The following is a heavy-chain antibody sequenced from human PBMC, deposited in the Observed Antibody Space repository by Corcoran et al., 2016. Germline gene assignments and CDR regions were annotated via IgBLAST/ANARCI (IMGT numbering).Heavy chain of an antibody. CDR3: ARRGFYSRRYYYYYGMDV. Sequence: EVQLVQSGAEVKKPGESLRISCKGSGYSFTSYWINWVRQMPGKGLEWMGRIDPSDSYTNYSPSFQGHVTISADKSISTAYLQWSSLKASDTAMYYCARRGFYSRRYYYYYGMDVWGQGTTVTVSS. J-gene: IGHJ6*02. V-gene: IGHV5-10-1*03. CDR1: GYSFTSYW. CDR2: IDPSDSYT. D-gene: IGHD4-4*01.